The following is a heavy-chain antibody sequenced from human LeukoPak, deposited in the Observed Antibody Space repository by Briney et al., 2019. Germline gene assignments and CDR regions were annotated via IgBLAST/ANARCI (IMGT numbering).Heavy chain of an antibody. V-gene: IGHV3-30*04. Sequence: GASLRLSCAASGFPFNTYAMKWVRQAPGKGLEWMAVVLSDGSDQYYADSVQGRFSISRDNSKNTLYLQMDSVRVEDTAVYYCARVSKPGWYDYYYMDVWGKGTTVTVSS. CDR3: ARVSKPGWYDYYYMDV. CDR2: VLSDGSDQ. D-gene: IGHD2/OR15-2a*01. J-gene: IGHJ6*03. CDR1: GFPFNTYA.